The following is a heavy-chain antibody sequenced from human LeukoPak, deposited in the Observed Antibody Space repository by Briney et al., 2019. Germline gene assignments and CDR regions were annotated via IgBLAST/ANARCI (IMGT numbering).Heavy chain of an antibody. CDR2: IYHSGST. CDR3: AREEEVLRYFDWLPLGYGMDV. Sequence: SETLSLTCTVPGYSISSGYYWGWIRQPPGKGLEWIGSIYHSGSTYYNPSLKSRVTISVDTSKNQFSLKLSSVTAADTAVYYCAREEEVLRYFDWLPLGYGMDVWGQGTTVAVSS. D-gene: IGHD3-9*01. J-gene: IGHJ6*02. V-gene: IGHV4-38-2*02. CDR1: GYSISSGYY.